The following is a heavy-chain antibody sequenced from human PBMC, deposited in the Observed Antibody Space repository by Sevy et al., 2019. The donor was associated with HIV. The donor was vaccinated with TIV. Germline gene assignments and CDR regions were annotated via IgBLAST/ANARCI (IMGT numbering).Heavy chain of an antibody. Sequence: SETLSLTCGVSGGSIGSYFWTWVRQSPGKGLEWIGNIYFTGNTDYSPSLKSRVTLTLDTSKSQFSLTLKSVTAADTAIYFCARDSTTRPRVRDYWGQGTLVTVSS. CDR3: ARDSTTRPRVRDY. D-gene: IGHD1-1*01. V-gene: IGHV4-59*01. CDR2: IYFTGNT. CDR1: GGSIGSYF. J-gene: IGHJ4*02.